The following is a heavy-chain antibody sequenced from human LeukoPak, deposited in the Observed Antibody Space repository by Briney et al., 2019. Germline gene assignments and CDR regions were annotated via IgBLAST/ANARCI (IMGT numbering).Heavy chain of an antibody. Sequence: SETLSLTCTVSGGSISSSSYYWGWIRQPPGEGLEWIGSIYYSGSTYYNPSLKSRVTISVDTSKNQFSLRLSSVTAADTAVYYCARGIDQDDSGYHPVAEYFQHWGQGTLVTVSS. D-gene: IGHD3-22*01. V-gene: IGHV4-39*01. CDR1: GGSISSSSYY. CDR3: ARGIDQDDSGYHPVAEYFQH. J-gene: IGHJ1*01. CDR2: IYYSGST.